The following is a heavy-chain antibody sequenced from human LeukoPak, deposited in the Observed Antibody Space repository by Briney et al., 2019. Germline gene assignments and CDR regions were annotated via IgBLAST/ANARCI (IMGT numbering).Heavy chain of an antibody. Sequence: GASVKVSCKASGGTFSSYAISWVRQAPGQGLEWMGWISAYNGNTNYAQKLQGRVTMTTDTSTSTAYMELRSLRSDDTAVYYCARDRYYDILTGYYTIDYWGQGTLVTVSS. CDR2: ISAYNGNT. CDR1: GGTFSSYA. J-gene: IGHJ4*02. D-gene: IGHD3-9*01. CDR3: ARDRYYDILTGYYTIDY. V-gene: IGHV1-18*01.